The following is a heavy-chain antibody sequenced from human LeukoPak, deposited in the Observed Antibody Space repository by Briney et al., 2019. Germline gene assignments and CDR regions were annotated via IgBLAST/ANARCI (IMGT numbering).Heavy chain of an antibody. CDR1: GFTVSTTH. D-gene: IGHD3-3*01. CDR2: VYSGGST. Sequence: PGGSLRLSCAASGFTVSTTHMSWVRQAPGKGLEWVSVVYSGGSTYYADSVKGRFTISRDNSKNTLYLQMSSLRDEDTAVYFCARHFGVISKGVYYYYYGLDVWGQGTTVTVSS. CDR3: ARHFGVISKGVYYYYYGLDV. V-gene: IGHV3-66*04. J-gene: IGHJ6*02.